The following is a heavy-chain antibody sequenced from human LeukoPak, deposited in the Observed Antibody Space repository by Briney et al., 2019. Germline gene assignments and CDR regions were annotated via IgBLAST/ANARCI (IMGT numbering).Heavy chain of an antibody. V-gene: IGHV1-69*04. J-gene: IGHJ5*02. CDR1: GGTFSSYA. CDR3: ARRPFTIFGVVRTRYNWFDP. Sequence: ASVKVSCKASGGTFSSYAISWVRQAPGQGLEWMGRIIPILGIANYAQKFQGRVTITADKSTSTAYMELSSLRPEDTAVYYCARRPFTIFGVVRTRYNWFDPWGQGTLVTVSS. D-gene: IGHD3-3*01. CDR2: IIPILGIA.